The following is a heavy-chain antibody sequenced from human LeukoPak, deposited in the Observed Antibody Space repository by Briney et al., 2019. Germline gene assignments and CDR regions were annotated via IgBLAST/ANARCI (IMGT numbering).Heavy chain of an antibody. CDR2: IYHSGST. CDR3: ARVDQQWLFFDY. CDR1: YSLRSGSY. Sequence: YSLRSGSYWGWIRQPPGKGLEWIGSIYHSGSTYYNPSLKSRFTISVDTSKNQFSLKLSSVTAADAAVYYCARVDQQWLFFDYWGQGTLVTVSS. V-gene: IGHV4-38-2*02. J-gene: IGHJ4*02. D-gene: IGHD6-19*01.